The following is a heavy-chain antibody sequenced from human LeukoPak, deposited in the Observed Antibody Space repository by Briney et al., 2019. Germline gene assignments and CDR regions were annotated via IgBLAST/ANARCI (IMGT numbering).Heavy chain of an antibody. Sequence: SETLSLTCTVSGGSISSYYWSWIRQPAGKGLEWIGRIYTSGSTNYDPSLKSRVTMSVDTSKNQFSLKLSSVTAADTAVYYCARERWFYGSGNYYPYDYWGQGTLVTVSS. CDR1: GGSISSYY. CDR2: IYTSGST. J-gene: IGHJ4*02. CDR3: ARERWFYGSGNYYPYDY. D-gene: IGHD3-10*01. V-gene: IGHV4-4*07.